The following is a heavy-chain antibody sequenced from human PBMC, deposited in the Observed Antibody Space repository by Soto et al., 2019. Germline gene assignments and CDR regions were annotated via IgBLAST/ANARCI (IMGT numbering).Heavy chain of an antibody. Sequence: ASVKVSCKASGYTFTSYAMHWVRQAPGQSFDWMGWINAGNGNTKYSQKFQGRVTITRDTSASTAYMELSSLRSEDTAVYYCARHSYDILTGSLGWFDPWGQGTLVTVSS. CDR1: GYTFTSYA. J-gene: IGHJ5*02. V-gene: IGHV1-3*01. CDR3: ARHSYDILTGSLGWFDP. CDR2: INAGNGNT. D-gene: IGHD3-9*01.